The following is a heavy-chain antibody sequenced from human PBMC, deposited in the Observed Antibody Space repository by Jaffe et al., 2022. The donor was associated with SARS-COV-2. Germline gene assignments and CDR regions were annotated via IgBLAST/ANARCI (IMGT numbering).Heavy chain of an antibody. CDR1: GFTFGDYA. CDR3: TREGEVPPHPGDVVVPAAPYYYGMDV. CDR2: IRSKAYGGTT. D-gene: IGHD2-2*01. V-gene: IGHV3-49*05. Sequence: EVQLVESGGGLVKPGRSLRLSCTASGFTFGDYAMSWFRQAPGKGLEWVGFIRSKAYGGTTEYAASVKGRFTISRDDSKSIAYLQMNSLKTEDTAVYYCTREGEVPPHPGDVVVPAAPYYYGMDVWGQGTTVTVSS. J-gene: IGHJ6*02.